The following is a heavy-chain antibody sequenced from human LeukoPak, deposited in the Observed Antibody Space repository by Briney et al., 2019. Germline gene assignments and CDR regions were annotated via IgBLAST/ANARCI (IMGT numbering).Heavy chain of an antibody. J-gene: IGHJ4*02. D-gene: IGHD1-1*01. V-gene: IGHV1-24*01. Sequence: GASVKVSCKVPGYTLTELSMHWVRQAPGKGLEWMGGFDPEDGETIYAQKFQGRVTMTEDTSTDTAYMELSSLRSEDTAVYYCATGRRYNPYFDYWGQGTLVTVSS. CDR3: ATGRRYNPYFDY. CDR1: GYTLTELS. CDR2: FDPEDGET.